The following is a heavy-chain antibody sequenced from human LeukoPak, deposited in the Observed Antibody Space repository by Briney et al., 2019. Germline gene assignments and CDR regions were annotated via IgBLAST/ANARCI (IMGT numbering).Heavy chain of an antibody. D-gene: IGHD6-19*01. V-gene: IGHV3-43*02. CDR1: GFTFDDYV. Sequence: GGSLRLSCGASGFTFDDYVMHWVRQAPVKGLEWVSRITGDGGSTNYADSVRGRFIISRDNSKNSLYLQMNSLRTEDTALYYCAKGRTSGWNNWFDPWGQGTLVTVSS. J-gene: IGHJ5*02. CDR3: AKGRTSGWNNWFDP. CDR2: ITGDGGST.